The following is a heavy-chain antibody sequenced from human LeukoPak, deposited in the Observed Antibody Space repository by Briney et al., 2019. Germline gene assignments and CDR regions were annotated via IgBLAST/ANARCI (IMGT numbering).Heavy chain of an antibody. V-gene: IGHV3-23*01. CDR1: GFTFSSYA. Sequence: GGSLRLSCAASGFTFSSYAMNWVRQAPGKGLEWVSVISGSGGSTHYADSVKGRFTISRDNAKNTLYLQMNSLRVEDTAVYYCARGNWEPADYWGQGTLVTVSS. J-gene: IGHJ4*02. D-gene: IGHD1-26*01. CDR3: ARGNWEPADY. CDR2: ISGSGGST.